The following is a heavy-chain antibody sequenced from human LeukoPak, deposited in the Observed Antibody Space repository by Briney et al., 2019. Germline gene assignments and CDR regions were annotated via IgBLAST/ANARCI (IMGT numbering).Heavy chain of an antibody. V-gene: IGHV3-74*01. CDR2: INGDGSST. CDR1: GFTFSSYW. J-gene: IGHJ4*02. D-gene: IGHD2-2*01. Sequence: PGGSLRLSCAASGFTFSSYWMHWVRQAPGEGLVWVARINGDGSSTRYADSGKGRFAISRDNAKNTLFLQMHSLRAEDTSVYSCTRELVVRAGDYFDDWGQGTLVTVSS. CDR3: TRELVVRAGDYFDD.